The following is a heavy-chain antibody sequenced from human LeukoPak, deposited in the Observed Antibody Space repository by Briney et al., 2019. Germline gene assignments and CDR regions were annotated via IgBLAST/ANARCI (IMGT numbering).Heavy chain of an antibody. CDR2: ISGSGGST. J-gene: IGHJ5*02. D-gene: IGHD3-10*01. CDR1: GFTFSSYA. Sequence: GGSLRLSCAASGFTFSSYAMSWVRRAPGKGLEWVSAISGSGGSTYYADSVKGRFTISRDNSKNTLYLQMNSLRAEDTAVYYCAKEGYYGSGSAPGWFDPWGQGTLVTVSS. CDR3: AKEGYYGSGSAPGWFDP. V-gene: IGHV3-23*01.